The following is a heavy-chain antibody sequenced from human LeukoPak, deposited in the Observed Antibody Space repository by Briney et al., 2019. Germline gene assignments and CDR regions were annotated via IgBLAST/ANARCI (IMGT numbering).Heavy chain of an antibody. V-gene: IGHV4-30-4*08. CDR2: IYYSGST. Sequence: PSQSLSLTCTVFGGSIISGDCYWSWIRQPPGKGLEWFGYIYYSGSTYYNPSLNSRVTISVDTSKSQFSLKLRSVTAADTAVYYCARDIVVVPAAIVSRVGYYFDYWGQGTLVTVSS. D-gene: IGHD2-2*02. CDR1: GGSIISGDCY. J-gene: IGHJ4*02. CDR3: ARDIVVVPAAIVSRVGYYFDY.